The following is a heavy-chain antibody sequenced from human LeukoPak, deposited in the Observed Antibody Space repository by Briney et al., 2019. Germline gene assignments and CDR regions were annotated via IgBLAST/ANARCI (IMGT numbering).Heavy chain of an antibody. CDR3: AKDRDIVVVPGGIRQELDY. CDR1: GFTFSSYG. J-gene: IGHJ4*02. Sequence: GGSLRLSCAASGFTFSSYGMHWVRQAPGKGLEWVAVISYDGSNKYYADSVKGRFTISRDNSKNTLYLQMNSLRAEDTSAYYCAKDRDIVVVPGGIRQELDYWGQGTLVTVSS. CDR2: ISYDGSNK. D-gene: IGHD2-2*01. V-gene: IGHV3-30*18.